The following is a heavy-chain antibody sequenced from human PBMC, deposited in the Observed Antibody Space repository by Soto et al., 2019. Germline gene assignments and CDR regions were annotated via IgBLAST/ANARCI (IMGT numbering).Heavy chain of an antibody. V-gene: IGHV4-59*01. J-gene: IGHJ5*02. CDR3: ARDADFHPYNWFDP. CDR1: GGSISSYY. Sequence: KASETLSLTCTVSGGSISSYYWSWIRQPPGKGLEWIGYIYYSESTNYNPSLKSRVTISVDTSKNQFSLKLSSVTAADTAVYYCARDADFHPYNWFDPWSQGTLVTVSS. CDR2: IYYSEST.